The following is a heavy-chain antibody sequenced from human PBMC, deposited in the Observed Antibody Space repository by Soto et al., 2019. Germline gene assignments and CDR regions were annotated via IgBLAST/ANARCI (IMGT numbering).Heavy chain of an antibody. J-gene: IGHJ4*02. D-gene: IGHD3-10*01. CDR2: FNPILSFS. Sequence: QVQLVQSGAEVKKPGSSVKVSCKASGDTFNFYTINWVRQAPGLALEWMGRFNPILSFSNSALKFQGRVTLTADKSTSTAYMVLSSLRSEDTAIYYCATSFGSGSRAFDYWGPGALVTVSS. CDR3: ATSFGSGSRAFDY. CDR1: GDTFNFYT. V-gene: IGHV1-69*02.